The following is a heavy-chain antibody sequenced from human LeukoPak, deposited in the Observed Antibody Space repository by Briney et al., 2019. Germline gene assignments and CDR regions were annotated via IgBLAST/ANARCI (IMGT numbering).Heavy chain of an antibody. Sequence: TSETLSLTCAAYGGSFSGYYWSWIRQPPGKGLEWIGSIYYSGSTYYNPSLKSRVTISVDTSKNQFSLKLSSVTAADTAVYYCARGSGYYDPFDYWGQGTLVTVSS. J-gene: IGHJ4*02. D-gene: IGHD3-22*01. CDR1: GGSFSGYY. CDR3: ARGSGYYDPFDY. CDR2: IYYSGST. V-gene: IGHV4-34*01.